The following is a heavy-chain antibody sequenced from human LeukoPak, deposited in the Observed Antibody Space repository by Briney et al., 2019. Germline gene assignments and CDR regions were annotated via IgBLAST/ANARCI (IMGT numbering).Heavy chain of an antibody. CDR3: ARGGRGTTGAFDI. CDR2: INPNSGGT. J-gene: IGHJ3*02. V-gene: IGHV1-2*04. D-gene: IGHD1-1*01. Sequence: ASVKASCKASGYTFTGYYMHWVRQAPGQGLEWMGWINPNSGGTNYAQKFQGWVTMTRDTSISTAYMELSRLRSDDTAVYYCARGGRGTTGAFDIWGQGTMVTVSS. CDR1: GYTFTGYY.